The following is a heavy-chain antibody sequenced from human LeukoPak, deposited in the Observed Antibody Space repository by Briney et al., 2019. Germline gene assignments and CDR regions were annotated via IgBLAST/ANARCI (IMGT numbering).Heavy chain of an antibody. D-gene: IGHD2-21*02. V-gene: IGHV4-59*01. CDR2: IYYSGST. CDR1: GGSISSYY. CDR3: ARNALLAYCGGDCYSGPYYYYGMDV. Sequence: SETLSLTCTVSGGSISSYYWSWIRQPPGKGLEWIGYIYYSGSTNYNPSLKSRVTISVDTSKNRFSLKLSSVTAADTAVYYCARNALLAYCGGDCYSGPYYYYGMDVWGQGTTVTVSS. J-gene: IGHJ6*02.